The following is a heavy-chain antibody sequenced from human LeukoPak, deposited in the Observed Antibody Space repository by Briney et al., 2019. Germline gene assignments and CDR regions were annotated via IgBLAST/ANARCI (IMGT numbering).Heavy chain of an antibody. V-gene: IGHV4-61*02. CDR3: ARRASGPMDV. CDR1: GGSISSGSYY. J-gene: IGHJ6*03. CDR2: IYTSGST. D-gene: IGHD3-10*01. Sequence: SETLSLTCTVSGGSISSGSYYWSWIRQPAGKGLEWIGRIYTSGSTNYNPSLKSRVTISVDTSKNQFSLKLSSVTAADTAVYYCARRASGPMDVWGKGTTVTVSS.